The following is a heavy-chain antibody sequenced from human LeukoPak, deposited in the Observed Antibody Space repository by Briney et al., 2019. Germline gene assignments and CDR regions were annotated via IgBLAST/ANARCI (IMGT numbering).Heavy chain of an antibody. V-gene: IGHV3-53*01. J-gene: IGHJ4*02. CDR1: GFTVSSNY. Sequence: PGGSLRLSCAASGFTVSSNYMSWVRQAPGKGLEWVSVIYSGGSTYYADSVKGRFTISRDNSKNTLYLQMNSLRAEDTAVYYCAKAVAGQGYYYDSSGYYSHGALDYWGQGTLVTVSS. CDR2: IYSGGST. CDR3: AKAVAGQGYYYDSSGYYSHGALDY. D-gene: IGHD3-22*01.